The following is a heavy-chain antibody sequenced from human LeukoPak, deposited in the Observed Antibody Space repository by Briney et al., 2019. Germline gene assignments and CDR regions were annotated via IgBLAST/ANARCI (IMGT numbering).Heavy chain of an antibody. J-gene: IGHJ4*02. CDR2: IKQDGSEK. V-gene: IGHV3-7*03. CDR3: ARDDYGDNEYYFDY. D-gene: IGHD4-17*01. CDR1: GYSFTSYW. Sequence: GESLKISCKGSGYSFTSYWISWVRQAPGKGLEWVANIKQDGSEKYYVDSVKGRFTISRDNAKNSLYLQMNSLRAEGTAVYYCARDDYGDNEYYFDYWGQGTLVTVSS.